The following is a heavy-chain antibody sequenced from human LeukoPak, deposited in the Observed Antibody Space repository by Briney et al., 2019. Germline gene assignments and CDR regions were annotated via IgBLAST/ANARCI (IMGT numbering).Heavy chain of an antibody. CDR2: VHPDTSYE. CDR3: SRGPRKDP. Sequence: PLASVNLSCTASGDSFTTYQINWVRQPAGQGLEWMGFVHPDTSYEDYSHKFQRRVTMTSDTSINTAFMQQVGLLSDDTAADFYSRGPRKDPWGEGGLLSVCS. V-gene: IGHV1-8*01. J-gene: IGHJ5*02. CDR1: GDSFTTYQ. D-gene: IGHD1-14*01.